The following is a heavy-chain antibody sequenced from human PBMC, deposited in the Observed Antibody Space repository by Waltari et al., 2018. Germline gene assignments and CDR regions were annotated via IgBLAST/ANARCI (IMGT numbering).Heavy chain of an antibody. D-gene: IGHD3-10*01. J-gene: IGHJ3*02. CDR2: INHSGST. CDR3: ARPMVRGVIKGRSAFDI. Sequence: QVQLQQWGAGLLKPSETLSLTCAVYGGSFSGYYWSWIRQPPGKGLAWIGEINHSGSTNYNPSLKSRVTISVDTSKNQFSLKLSSVTAADTAVYYCARPMVRGVIKGRSAFDIWGQGTMVTVSS. CDR1: GGSFSGYY. V-gene: IGHV4-34*01.